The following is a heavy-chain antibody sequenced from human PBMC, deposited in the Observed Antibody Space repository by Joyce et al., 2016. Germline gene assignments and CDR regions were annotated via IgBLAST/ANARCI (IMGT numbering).Heavy chain of an antibody. J-gene: IGHJ4*02. V-gene: IGHV3-49*04. Sequence: EVQLVESGGGLVQPGRSPRLSCTASGFTFGDFTVTCVRQAPGKGLEWVSLIKSTTYGGTIEYAASVQGRFSISRDESKSIAYLQMSSLKTEDTGVYFCGRGFRAPAVTPDWGQGTLLTVSS. CDR2: IKSTTYGGTI. CDR1: GFTFGDFT. D-gene: IGHD4-17*01. CDR3: GRGFRAPAVTPD.